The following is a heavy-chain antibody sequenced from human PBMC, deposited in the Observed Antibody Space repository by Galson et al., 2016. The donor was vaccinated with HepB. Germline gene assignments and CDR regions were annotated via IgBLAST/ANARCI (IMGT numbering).Heavy chain of an antibody. CDR3: AKNPVRGHWYFDL. J-gene: IGHJ2*01. CDR2: ISSDGSEK. V-gene: IGHV3-30*18. CDR1: GFTFSSYG. Sequence: SLRLSCAASGFTFSSYGMHWVRQAPGKGLEWVAAISSDGSEKFYSDSVKGRFTISRDNSKNTLYVQMNSLRAEDTAVYNCAKNPVRGHWYFDLWGRGTRGTVSA. D-gene: IGHD4-17*01.